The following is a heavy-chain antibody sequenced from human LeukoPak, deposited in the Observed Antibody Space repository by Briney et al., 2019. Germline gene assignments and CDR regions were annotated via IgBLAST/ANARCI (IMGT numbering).Heavy chain of an antibody. J-gene: IGHJ4*02. Sequence: GGSLRLSCAASGFTFSSYSMNWVRQAPGKGLEWLSYISTTSSTIYYADSVKGRFTISRDNAKNSLFLQMNSLRDADTAVYYCARVSNYHFDSWGQGTLVTVSS. CDR2: ISTTSSTI. CDR1: GFTFSSYS. V-gene: IGHV3-48*02. CDR3: ARVSNYHFDS. D-gene: IGHD4-11*01.